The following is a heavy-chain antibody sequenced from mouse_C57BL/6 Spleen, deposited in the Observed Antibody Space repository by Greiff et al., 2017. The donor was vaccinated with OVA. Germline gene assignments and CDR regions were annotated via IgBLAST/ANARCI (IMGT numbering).Heavy chain of an antibody. Sequence: EVQLQESGPGLVKPSQSLSLTCSVTGYSITSGYYWNWIRQFPGNKLEWMGYISYDGSNNYNPSLKNRISITRDTSKNQFFLKLNSVTTEDTATYYCARGWDYDEDDYWGQGTTLTVSS. D-gene: IGHD2-4*01. V-gene: IGHV3-6*01. CDR1: GYSITSGYY. J-gene: IGHJ2*01. CDR3: ARGWDYDEDDY. CDR2: ISYDGSN.